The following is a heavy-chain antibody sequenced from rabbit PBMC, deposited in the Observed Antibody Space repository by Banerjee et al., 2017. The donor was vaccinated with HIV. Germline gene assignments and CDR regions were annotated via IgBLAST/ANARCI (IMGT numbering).Heavy chain of an antibody. CDR1: GIDFTPYG. CDR3: ARGNDTSGGLVL. Sequence: QELVESGGGLVQPGESLKLSCKASGIDFTPYGISWVRQAPGKGLEWIGCIYTASDGTCYANSVKGRFTISSDNAQNTVFLQMTSLTASDTATYFCARGNDTSGGLVLWGQGTLVTVS. V-gene: IGHV1S7*01. CDR2: IYTASDGT. J-gene: IGHJ6*01. D-gene: IGHD1-1*01.